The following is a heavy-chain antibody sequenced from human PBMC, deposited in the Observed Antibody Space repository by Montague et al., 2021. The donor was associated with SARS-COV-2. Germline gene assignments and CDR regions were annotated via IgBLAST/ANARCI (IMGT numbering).Heavy chain of an antibody. CDR2: IHYSGNT. Sequence: SETLSLTCTVSGGSITSSAYFWSWIRQSPGKGLEWIGTIHYSGNTYSNPSLKSRLTISMDTSKSQVSLKINSVTAADTAVYFCVRMGAAHRLNNWFDPWGQGALVTVSS. CDR3: VRMGAAHRLNNWFDP. V-gene: IGHV4-39*01. CDR1: GGSITSSAYF. J-gene: IGHJ5*02. D-gene: IGHD1-26*01.